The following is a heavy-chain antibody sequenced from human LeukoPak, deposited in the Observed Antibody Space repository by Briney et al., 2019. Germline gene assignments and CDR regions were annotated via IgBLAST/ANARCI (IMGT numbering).Heavy chain of an antibody. V-gene: IGHV3-21*01. D-gene: IGHD5-12*01. CDR1: GFTFSSYS. J-gene: IGHJ4*02. CDR3: ARSQVWSGYSGYDFRPLDY. Sequence: GGSLRLSCAASGFTFSSYSMNWVRQAPGKGLEWVSSISSSSGYIYYADSVKGRFTISRDNAKNSLYLQMNSLRAEDTAVYYCARSQVWSGYSGYDFRPLDYWGQGTLVTVSS. CDR2: ISSSSGYI.